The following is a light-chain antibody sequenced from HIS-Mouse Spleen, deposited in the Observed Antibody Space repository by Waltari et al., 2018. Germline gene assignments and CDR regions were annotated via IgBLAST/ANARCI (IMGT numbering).Light chain of an antibody. CDR1: SGHSSYA. V-gene: IGLV4-69*01. Sequence: QLVLTQSPSASASLGASVKLTCTLSSGHSSYAIPRHPQQPEKGPRYLMKLNSDGSHSKGDGIPDRFSGSSSGAERYLTISSLQSEDEADYYCQTWGTGIQVVFGGGNKLTVL. CDR2: LNSDGSH. J-gene: IGLJ2*01. CDR3: QTWGTGIQVV.